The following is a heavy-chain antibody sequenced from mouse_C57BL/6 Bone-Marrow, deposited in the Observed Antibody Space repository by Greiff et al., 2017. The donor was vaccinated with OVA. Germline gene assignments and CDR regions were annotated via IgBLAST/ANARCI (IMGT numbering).Heavy chain of an antibody. J-gene: IGHJ1*03. D-gene: IGHD2-1*01. CDR2: FHPYNDDT. Sequence: VKLQESGAGLVKPGASVKMSCKASGYTFTTYPIEWMKQNHGKSLEWIGNFHPYNDDTKYNEKFKGKATLTVEKSSSTVYLELSRLTSDDSAVYYCARGKGNYSWYFDVWGTGTTVTVSS. V-gene: IGHV1-47*01. CDR3: ARGKGNYSWYFDV. CDR1: GYTFTTYP.